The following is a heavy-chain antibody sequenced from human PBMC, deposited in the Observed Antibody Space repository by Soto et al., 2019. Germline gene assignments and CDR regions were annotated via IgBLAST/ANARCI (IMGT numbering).Heavy chain of an antibody. D-gene: IGHD2-15*01. CDR3: AKDQGYFSCCSCYPDRSMAV. CDR1: GFTFSSYA. J-gene: IGHJ6*02. V-gene: IGHV3-23*01. CDR2: ISGSGGST. Sequence: GGSLRLSCAASGFTFSSYAMSWVRQAPGKGLEWVSAISGSGGSTYYADSVKGRFTISRDNSKNTLYLQMNSLRAEDTAVYYCAKDQGYFSCCSCYPDRSMAVWGQGTSVTVSS.